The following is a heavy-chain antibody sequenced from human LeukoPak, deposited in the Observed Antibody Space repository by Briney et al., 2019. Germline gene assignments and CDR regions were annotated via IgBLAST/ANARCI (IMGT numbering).Heavy chain of an antibody. V-gene: IGHV3-21*01. Sequence: GGSLRLSCAASGFTFSSYSMSWVRQAPGKGLEWVSSISSSSSYIYYADSVKGRFTISRDNAKNSLYLQMNSLRAEDTAVYYCARGWGTMVRSQGGMDVWGQGTTVTVSS. CDR2: ISSSSSYI. J-gene: IGHJ6*02. CDR1: GFTFSSYS. D-gene: IGHD3-10*01. CDR3: ARGWGTMVRSQGGMDV.